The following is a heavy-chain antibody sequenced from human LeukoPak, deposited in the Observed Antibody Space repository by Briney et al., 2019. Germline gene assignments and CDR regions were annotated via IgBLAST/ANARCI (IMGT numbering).Heavy chain of an antibody. J-gene: IGHJ4*02. Sequence: GGSLRLSCAASGFTFDDYGMSWVRQAPGKGLEWVSGINWNGGSTGYADSVKGRFTISRDNAKNSLYLQMNSLRAEDTALYCCARRKVGATPYDYWGQGTLVTVSS. V-gene: IGHV3-20*04. CDR3: ARRKVGATPYDY. CDR1: GFTFDDYG. D-gene: IGHD1-26*01. CDR2: INWNGGST.